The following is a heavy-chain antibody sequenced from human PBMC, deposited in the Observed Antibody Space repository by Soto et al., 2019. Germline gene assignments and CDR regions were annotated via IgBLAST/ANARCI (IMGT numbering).Heavy chain of an antibody. Sequence: GGSLRLSCAASGFTFSSYAMSWVRQAPGKGLEWVSAISGSGGSTYYADSVKGRFTISRDNSKITLYLQMNSLRAEDTAVYYCAKPGITIFGVVIYYFDYWGQGTLVTVSS. CDR3: AKPGITIFGVVIYYFDY. CDR2: ISGSGGST. D-gene: IGHD3-3*01. V-gene: IGHV3-23*01. J-gene: IGHJ4*02. CDR1: GFTFSSYA.